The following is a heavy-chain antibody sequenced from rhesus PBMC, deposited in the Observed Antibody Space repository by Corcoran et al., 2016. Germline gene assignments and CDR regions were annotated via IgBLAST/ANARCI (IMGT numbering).Heavy chain of an antibody. J-gene: IGHJ4*01. Sequence: QVQLQESGPGLVRPSETLPLTCAVSGASIGDNYWSWIRLAPGRGLEWIGRSYGRRGTTDNKPSCKGRVAISIDTSNNKVSLSLKAVTAADTAVYYCAKAGVATDFDYWGQGVLVTVSS. CDR3: AKAGVATDFDY. D-gene: IGHD1-44*01. CDR2: SYGRRGTT. CDR1: GASIGDNY. V-gene: IGHV4S2*01.